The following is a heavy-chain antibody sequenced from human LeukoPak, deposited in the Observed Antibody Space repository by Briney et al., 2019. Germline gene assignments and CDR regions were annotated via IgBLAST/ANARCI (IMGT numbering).Heavy chain of an antibody. CDR1: GFTFSSYD. CDR2: ISHDGSNK. Sequence: GGSLRLSCAASGFTFSSYDIHWVRQAPGKGLEWVAVISHDGSNKYYADSVKGRFTIPRDNSKNTLYLQMNSLRAEDTAVYYCARYYDFWSGYSTKHLDYWGQGTLVTVSS. V-gene: IGHV3-30*04. J-gene: IGHJ4*02. D-gene: IGHD3-3*01. CDR3: ARYYDFWSGYSTKHLDY.